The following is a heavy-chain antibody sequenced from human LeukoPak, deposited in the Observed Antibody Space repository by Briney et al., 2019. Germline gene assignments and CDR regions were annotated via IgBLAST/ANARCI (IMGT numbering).Heavy chain of an antibody. CDR2: LYPSGST. Sequence: SETLSLTCSVSGGSINSGYWSWIRQPPGKGLEWIGLLYPSGSTYYNPSLKSRVTISVDTSKNQFSLKLSSVTAADTAVYYCARQPSGWADYWGQGTLVTVSS. J-gene: IGHJ4*02. V-gene: IGHV4-59*05. D-gene: IGHD6-19*01. CDR3: ARQPSGWADY. CDR1: GGSINSGY.